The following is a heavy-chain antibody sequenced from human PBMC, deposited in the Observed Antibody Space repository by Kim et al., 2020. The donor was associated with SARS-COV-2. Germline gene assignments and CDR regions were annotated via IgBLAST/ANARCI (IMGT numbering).Heavy chain of an antibody. V-gene: IGHV3-11*06. Sequence: INYADSVKGRFTISRDNAKNSLYLQMNSLRAEDTAVYYCARDAAVGLVDYWGQGTLVTVSS. CDR3: ARDAAVGLVDY. CDR2: I. J-gene: IGHJ4*02. D-gene: IGHD3-3*01.